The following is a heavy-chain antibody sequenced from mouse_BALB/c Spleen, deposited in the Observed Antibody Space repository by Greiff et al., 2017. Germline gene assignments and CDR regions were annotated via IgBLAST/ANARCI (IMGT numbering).Heavy chain of an antibody. CDR3: ARDHYYRYYAMDY. J-gene: IGHJ4*01. Sequence: EVQLQESGGGLVKPGGSLKLSCAASGFTFSSYAMSWVRQSPEKRLEWVAEISSGGSYTYYPDTVTGRFTISRDNAKNTLYLEMSSLRSEDTAMYYCARDHYYRYYAMDYWGQGTSVTVSS. D-gene: IGHD1-2*01. V-gene: IGHV5-9-4*01. CDR2: ISSGGSYT. CDR1: GFTFSSYA.